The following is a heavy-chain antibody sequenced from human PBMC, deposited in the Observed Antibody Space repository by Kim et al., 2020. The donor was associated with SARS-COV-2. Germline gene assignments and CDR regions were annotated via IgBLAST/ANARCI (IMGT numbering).Heavy chain of an antibody. CDR3: AKDRVLRYFDWLVSGPFFDY. D-gene: IGHD3-9*01. V-gene: IGHV3-23*01. J-gene: IGHJ4*02. CDR2: ISGSGGST. Sequence: GGSLRLSCAASGFTFSSYAMSWVRQAPGKGLEWVSAISGSGGSTYYADSVKGRFTISRDNSKNTLYLQMNSLRAEDTAVYYCAKDRVLRYFDWLVSGPFFDYWGQGTLVTVSS. CDR1: GFTFSSYA.